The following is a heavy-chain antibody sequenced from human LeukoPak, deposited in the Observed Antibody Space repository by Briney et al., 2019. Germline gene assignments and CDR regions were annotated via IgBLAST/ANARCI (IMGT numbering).Heavy chain of an antibody. V-gene: IGHV3-30*03. J-gene: IGHJ4*02. Sequence: GSLRLSCAASGFTFSSYGMHWVRQAPGKGLEWVAVISYDGSNKYYADSVKGRFTISRDNSKNTLYLQMNSLRAEDTAVYYCARENVEMATIGLKGLLDYWGQGTLVTVSS. CDR3: ARENVEMATIGLKGLLDY. CDR1: GFTFSSYG. D-gene: IGHD5-24*01. CDR2: ISYDGSNK.